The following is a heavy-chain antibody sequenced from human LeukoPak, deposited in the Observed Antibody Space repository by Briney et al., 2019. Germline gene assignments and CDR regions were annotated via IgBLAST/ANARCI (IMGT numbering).Heavy chain of an antibody. D-gene: IGHD1-26*01. Sequence: GGSLRLSCAASGFTFSSYSMNWVRQAPGKGLEWVSSITRSNYIYYADSVKGRFTISRDNAMNTLYLQMNSLRAEDSALYYCTRDMQGSRLYLVGSQNDWGQGTLVTVSS. J-gene: IGHJ4*02. CDR2: ITRSNYI. CDR3: TRDMQGSRLYLVGSQND. V-gene: IGHV3-21*01. CDR1: GFTFSSYS.